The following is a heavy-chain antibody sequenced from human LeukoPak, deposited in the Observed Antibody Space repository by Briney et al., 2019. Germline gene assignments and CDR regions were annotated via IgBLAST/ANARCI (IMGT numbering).Heavy chain of an antibody. J-gene: IGHJ4*02. Sequence: SETLSLTCTVSGGSISSYYWSWIRQPPGKGLEWIGYIYYSGSTNYNPSLKSRVTISVDTSKNQFSLKLSSVTAADTAVYYCARVDYGDMDYWGQGTLVTVSS. CDR2: IYYSGST. CDR1: GGSISSYY. V-gene: IGHV4-59*01. CDR3: ARVDYGDMDY. D-gene: IGHD4-17*01.